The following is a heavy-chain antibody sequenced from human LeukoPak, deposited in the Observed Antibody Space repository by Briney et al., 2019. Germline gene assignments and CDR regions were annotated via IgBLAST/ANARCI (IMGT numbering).Heavy chain of an antibody. D-gene: IGHD3-10*01. V-gene: IGHV1-24*01. CDR3: ATDMVRGSGRGAFDI. Sequence: GASVKVSCKVSGYTLTELSMHWVRQAPGKGLEWMGGFDPEDGETIYAQKFQGRVTMTEDTSTDTAYMELSSLRSEDTAVYYCATDMVRGSGRGAFDIWGQGTMVTVSS. CDR1: GYTLTELS. J-gene: IGHJ3*02. CDR2: FDPEDGET.